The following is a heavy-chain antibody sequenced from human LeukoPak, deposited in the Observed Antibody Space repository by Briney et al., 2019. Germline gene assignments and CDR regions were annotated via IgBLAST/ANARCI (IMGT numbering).Heavy chain of an antibody. Sequence: SETLSLTRAVYGGSFSGYYWSWIRQPPGKGLEWIGEINHSGSTNYNPSLKSRVTISVDTSKNQFSLKLSSVTAADTAVYYCARGHYNGSGSYLDYYYYGMDVWGQGTTVTVSS. J-gene: IGHJ6*02. CDR3: ARGHYNGSGSYLDYYYYGMDV. V-gene: IGHV4-34*01. D-gene: IGHD3-10*01. CDR2: INHSGST. CDR1: GGSFSGYY.